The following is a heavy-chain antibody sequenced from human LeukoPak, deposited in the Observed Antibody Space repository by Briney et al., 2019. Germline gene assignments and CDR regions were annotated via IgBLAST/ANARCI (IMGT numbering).Heavy chain of an antibody. V-gene: IGHV1-8*01. Sequence: ASVKVSCKASGYTFISYDINWVRQAPGQELEWMGWMNPSSGNTGYAQDFQGRVTMTRNTSINTAYMELSSLRSEDTAVYYCARPRDYYYYYGMDVWGRGTTVSVSS. CDR2: MNPSSGNT. CDR3: ARPRDYYYYYGMDV. CDR1: GYTFISYD. D-gene: IGHD6-6*01. J-gene: IGHJ6*02.